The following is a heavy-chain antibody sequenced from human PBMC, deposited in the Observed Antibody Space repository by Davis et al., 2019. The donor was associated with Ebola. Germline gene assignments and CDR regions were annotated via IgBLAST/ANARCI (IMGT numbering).Heavy chain of an antibody. Sequence: SETLSLTCTVSGGSISSSSYYWGWIRQPPGKGLEWIGSIYYSGNTHYNPSLESRVFISIDTSKSQFSLRVSSVTPADTAVYYCVRDRIKVIRGVRHFYYHMDVWGKGTKVTVSS. CDR3: VRDRIKVIRGVRHFYYHMDV. CDR2: IYYSGNT. J-gene: IGHJ6*03. CDR1: GGSISSSSYY. V-gene: IGHV4-39*07. D-gene: IGHD3-10*01.